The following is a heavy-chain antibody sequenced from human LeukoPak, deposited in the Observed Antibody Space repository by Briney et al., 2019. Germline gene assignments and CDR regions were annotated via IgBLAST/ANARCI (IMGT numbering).Heavy chain of an antibody. CDR1: GFTFSSYE. D-gene: IGHD3-22*01. V-gene: IGHV3-48*03. J-gene: IGHJ6*03. CDR2: ISSSGSTI. CDR3: AKLRGDYDSTGYYSNYYYMDV. Sequence: GGSLRLSCAASGFTFSSYEMNWVRQAPGKGLEWVSYISSSGSTIYYADSVKGRFTISRDNSKNTLYLQMNSLRAEDTAVYYCAKLRGDYDSTGYYSNYYYMDVWGKGTTVTISS.